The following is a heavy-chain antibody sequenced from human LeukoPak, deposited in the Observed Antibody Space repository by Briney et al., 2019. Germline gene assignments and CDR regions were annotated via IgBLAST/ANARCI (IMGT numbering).Heavy chain of an antibody. V-gene: IGHV3-23*01. Sequence: PGGSLRLSCAASGFIFSSYWMSWVRQAPGKGLEWVSGISGSGGDTYYADSVKGRFTISRDNSKNTLYLQMNSLRAEDTAVYYCAKDRGLVVIPAAVDHWGQGTLVTVSS. CDR3: AKDRGLVVIPAAVDH. D-gene: IGHD2-2*01. CDR1: GFIFSSYW. J-gene: IGHJ4*02. CDR2: ISGSGGDT.